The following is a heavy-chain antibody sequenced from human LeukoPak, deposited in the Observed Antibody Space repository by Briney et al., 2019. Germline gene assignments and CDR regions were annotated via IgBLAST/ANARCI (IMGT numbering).Heavy chain of an antibody. V-gene: IGHV4-59*08. J-gene: IGHJ4*02. CDR2: IYYSGST. Sequence: SETLSLTCTVSGGSISSYYWSWIRQPPGKGLEWIGYIYYSGSTNYNPSLKSRVTISVDTSKNQFSLKLSSVTAADTAVYYCARHDPGYSSSWYEYWGQGTPVTVSS. CDR1: GGSISSYY. D-gene: IGHD6-13*01. CDR3: ARHDPGYSSSWYEY.